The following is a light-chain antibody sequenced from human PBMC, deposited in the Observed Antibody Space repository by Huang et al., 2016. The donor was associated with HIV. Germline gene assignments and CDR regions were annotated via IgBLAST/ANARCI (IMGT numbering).Light chain of an antibody. CDR1: QGLLLSDGNTY. J-gene: IGKJ1*01. CDR2: KVS. CDR3: MQGTHWPPT. V-gene: IGKV2-30*02. Sequence: DTVLTPSPLSLPVTLGQSASISCRSTQGLLLSDGNTYLNWFQQRPGQSPRRLIYKVSNRDSGVPDRFSGSGSGTNFTLESSRVEAEDVAIYYCMQGTHWPPTFGQGTKVEIK.